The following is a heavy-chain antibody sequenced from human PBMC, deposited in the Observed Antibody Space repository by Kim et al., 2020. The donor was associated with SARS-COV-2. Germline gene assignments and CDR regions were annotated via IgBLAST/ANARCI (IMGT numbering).Heavy chain of an antibody. CDR1: GFTFSSYA. CDR3: ARSGPEIDNDYGDPAMYYFDY. CDR2: ISYDGSNK. J-gene: IGHJ4*02. Sequence: GGSLRLSCAASGFTFSSYAMHWVRQAPGKGLEWVAVISYDGSNKYYADSVKGRFTISRDNSKNTLYLQMNSLRAEDTAVYYCARSGPEIDNDYGDPAMYYFDYWGQGTLVTVSS. D-gene: IGHD4-17*01. V-gene: IGHV3-30*04.